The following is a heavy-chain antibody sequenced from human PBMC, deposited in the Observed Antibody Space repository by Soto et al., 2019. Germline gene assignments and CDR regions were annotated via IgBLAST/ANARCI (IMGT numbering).Heavy chain of an antibody. CDR1: GGTFSNDA. V-gene: IGHV1-69*01. D-gene: IGHD7-27*01. J-gene: IGHJ6*02. CDR2: IIPIYGTT. Sequence: QVQLVQSGAEVKNHGSSVKVSCKTSGGTFSNDAIIWVRQAPGQGLEWMGGIIPIYGTTHYGQKFQDRLKLTADESTGTAYMELSSLRSDDTGVYYCARDGMGTIVGGMDVWGQGTTVTVSS. CDR3: ARDGMGTIVGGMDV.